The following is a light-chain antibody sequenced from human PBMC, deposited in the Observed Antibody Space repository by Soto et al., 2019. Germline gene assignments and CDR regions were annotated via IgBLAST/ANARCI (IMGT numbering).Light chain of an antibody. V-gene: IGKV1-5*01. J-gene: IGKJ4*01. Sequence: DIQITQSPSTLSASVGDRVTITCRASQSISSWLAWYQQKPWKAPKLLIYDASSLEIGVPSSFSGSGSGTEFTLTISSLQPDDFATYYCQQYNSYPLTFGGGTKVEIK. CDR1: QSISSW. CDR2: DAS. CDR3: QQYNSYPLT.